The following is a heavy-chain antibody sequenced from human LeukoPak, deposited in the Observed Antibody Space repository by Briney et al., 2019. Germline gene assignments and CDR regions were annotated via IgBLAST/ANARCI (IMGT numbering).Heavy chain of an antibody. J-gene: IGHJ4*02. V-gene: IGHV3-53*01. CDR2: IYGGGDT. Sequence: GGSLRLSCAVSGFTVSNDYMSWVRQAPGKGLEWVSVIYGGGDTYYADSVRGRFTISRDNFENTLFLQMDSLRPEDTAVYYCTTLLPSSHHFFDSWGQGTLVTVSS. CDR3: TTLLPSSHHFFDS. D-gene: IGHD6-6*01. CDR1: GFTVSNDY.